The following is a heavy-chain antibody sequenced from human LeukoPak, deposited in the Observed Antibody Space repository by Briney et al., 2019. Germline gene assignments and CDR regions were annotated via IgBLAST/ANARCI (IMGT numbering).Heavy chain of an antibody. Sequence: GGSLRLSCAACGFTVSNNYMSWVRQAPGKGLEWVSVIYSVGSTYYADSVKGRFTISRDNSKNNLYLQMNSLRAEDTAVYYCVRDFVSSSWMGYWGQGTLVTVSS. V-gene: IGHV3-53*01. CDR1: GFTVSNNY. D-gene: IGHD6-13*01. CDR2: IYSVGST. J-gene: IGHJ4*02. CDR3: VRDFVSSSWMGY.